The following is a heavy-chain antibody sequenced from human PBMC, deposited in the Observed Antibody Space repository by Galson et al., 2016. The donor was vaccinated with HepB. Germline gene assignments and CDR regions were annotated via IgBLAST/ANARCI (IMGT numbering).Heavy chain of an antibody. CDR1: GFSLSTSGMY. V-gene: IGHV2-70*01. D-gene: IGHD2/OR15-2a*01. J-gene: IGHJ3*01. CDR3: ARASDFSAGGAFEF. Sequence: PALVKPTQTLTLTCTFSGFSLSTSGMYVGWIRQPPGKALEWLALIDWDDDKYYSPSLKTRLTISKDTSKNQVVLTLTNMDPVDTATYYCARASDFSAGGAFEFWGQGTMVTVSS. CDR2: IDWDDDK.